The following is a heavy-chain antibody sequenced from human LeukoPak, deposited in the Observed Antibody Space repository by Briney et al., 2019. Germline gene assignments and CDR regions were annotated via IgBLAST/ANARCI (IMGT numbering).Heavy chain of an antibody. CDR1: GGSFSGYY. V-gene: IGHV4-34*01. D-gene: IGHD6-19*01. CDR3: ARGRPEGSGWYRPYYYVDV. CDR2: INHSGST. Sequence: SETLSLTCAVYGGSFSGYYWSWIPQPPGKGLEWTGEINHSGSTNYNPSLKSRVTISVDTSKNQFSLKLSSVTAADTAVYYCARGRPEGSGWYRPYYYVDVWGKGTTVTVSS. J-gene: IGHJ6*03.